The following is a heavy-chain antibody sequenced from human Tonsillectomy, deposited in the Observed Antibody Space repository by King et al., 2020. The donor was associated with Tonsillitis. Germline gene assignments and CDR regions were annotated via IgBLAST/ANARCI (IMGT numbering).Heavy chain of an antibody. D-gene: IGHD5-18*01. CDR1: GFTFSSYG. Sequence: VQLVESGGGVVQPGRSLRLSCAASGFTFSSYGMHWVRQAPGKGLEWVAVISYDGSNKYYADSVKGRFTISRDNSKNTLYLQMNSLRAEDTAVYYCASLGSYGYSGYFDDWGQGTLVTVSS. CDR3: ASLGSYGYSGYFDD. J-gene: IGHJ4*02. V-gene: IGHV3-33*05. CDR2: ISYDGSNK.